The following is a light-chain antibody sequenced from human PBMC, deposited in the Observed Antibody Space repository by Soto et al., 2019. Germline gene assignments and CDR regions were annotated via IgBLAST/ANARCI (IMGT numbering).Light chain of an antibody. CDR3: KKDHCWPLT. Sequence: EIVMTQSPATLSVSPGERATLSCRASQSAHNNLAWYQQKPGQRPRRLIYLTSTRAADVPARFSGSGSVTDFPLNLSSMKTADLDFYYCKKDHCWPLTFGGGTKVEIK. V-gene: IGKV3-15*01. J-gene: IGKJ4*01. CDR2: LTS. CDR1: QSAHNN.